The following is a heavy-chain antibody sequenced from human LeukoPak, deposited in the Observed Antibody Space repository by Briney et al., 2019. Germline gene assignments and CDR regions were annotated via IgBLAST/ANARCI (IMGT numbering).Heavy chain of an antibody. CDR2: LDPLAGEA. Sequence: ATVTITCKSSGYTFTYNYIHWLQQPPAKGLEWIGRLDPLAGEAVYAEKFQGRVSITTDSTTDTAYMEVNYLLSEDTAVYYSITDPRPLQLDYWGQGTLVTVSS. V-gene: IGHV1-69-2*01. J-gene: IGHJ4*02. CDR3: ITDPRPLQLDY. CDR1: GYTFTYNY.